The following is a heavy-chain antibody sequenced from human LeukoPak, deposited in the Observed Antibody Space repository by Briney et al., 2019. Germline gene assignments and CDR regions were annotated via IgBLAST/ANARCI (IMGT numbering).Heavy chain of an antibody. CDR3: ASVYYDSSGHTDYYYYYGMDV. D-gene: IGHD3-22*01. CDR1: GGSISSYY. Sequence: SETLSLTCTVSGGSISSYYWSWIRQPPGKGLEWIGYIYYSGSTNYNPSLKSRVTTSVDTSKNQFSLKLSSVTAADTAVYYCASVYYDSSGHTDYYYYYGMDVWGQGTTVTVSS. J-gene: IGHJ6*02. CDR2: IYYSGST. V-gene: IGHV4-59*12.